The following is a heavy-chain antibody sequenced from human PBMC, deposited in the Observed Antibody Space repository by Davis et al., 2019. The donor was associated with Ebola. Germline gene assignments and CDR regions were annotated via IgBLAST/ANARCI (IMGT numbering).Heavy chain of an antibody. V-gene: IGHV4-59*12. J-gene: IGHJ6*04. Sequence: SETLSLTCTLSGGSISGYYLTWIRQPPGKGLEWIGYMYYSGGTNYNPSLKSRVTISADTSMNQFSLELTSVTAADTAVYYCARGTDGMDVWGKGTTVTVSS. CDR1: GGSISGYY. CDR3: ARGTDGMDV. CDR2: MYYSGGT.